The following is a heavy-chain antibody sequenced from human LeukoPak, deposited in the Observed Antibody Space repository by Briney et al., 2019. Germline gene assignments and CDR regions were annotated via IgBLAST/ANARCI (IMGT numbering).Heavy chain of an antibody. CDR2: INPNSGGT. V-gene: IGHV1-2*02. CDR3: WRRGDDY. J-gene: IGHJ4*02. CDR1: GYTFTGYY. Sequence: GASVKVSCKASGYTFTGYYLHWVRQAPGQGLEWMGWINPNSGGTSYAQQFQGRVTLTRDTSITTAYMELSRLTYDDTAVFYCWRRGDDYWGQGTLVTVSS.